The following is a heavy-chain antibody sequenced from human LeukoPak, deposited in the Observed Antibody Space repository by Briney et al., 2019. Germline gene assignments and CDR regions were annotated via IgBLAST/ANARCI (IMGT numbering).Heavy chain of an antibody. V-gene: IGHV3-74*01. J-gene: IGHJ6*03. D-gene: IGHD5-18*01. CDR3: ARSNSDAAMVPYYYYYYMDV. CDR2: INSDGSST. Sequence: GGSLRLSCAASGFTFSRNWMHWVRHAPGKGLVWVSRINSDGSSTSYADSVKGRFTISRDNAKNTLYLQMNSLRAEDTAVYYCARSNSDAAMVPYYYYYYMDVWGKGTTVTISS. CDR1: GFTFSRNW.